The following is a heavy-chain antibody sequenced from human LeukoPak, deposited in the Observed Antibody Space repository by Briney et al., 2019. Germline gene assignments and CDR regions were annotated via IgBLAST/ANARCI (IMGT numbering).Heavy chain of an antibody. J-gene: IGHJ4*02. CDR2: IYSGGST. D-gene: IGHD3-22*01. CDR3: AKDRRDSSGYSDY. CDR1: GFTVSSNY. V-gene: IGHV3-53*01. Sequence: GGSLRLSCAASGFTVSSNYMSWVRQAPGKGLEWVSVIYSGGSTYYADSVKGRFTISRDNSKNTLYLQMNSLRAEDTAVYYCAKDRRDSSGYSDYWGQGTLVTVSS.